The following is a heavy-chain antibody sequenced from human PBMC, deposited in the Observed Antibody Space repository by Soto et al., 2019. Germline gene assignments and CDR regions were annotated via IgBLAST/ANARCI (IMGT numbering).Heavy chain of an antibody. CDR2: IYYSGST. Sequence: QVQLQESGPGLVKPSETLSLTCSVSGGSIGSYYWNWIRQSPGKGLEWIGYIYYSGSTKYNPALKSGVTISIDTSKKQFSLKLISVTAADTAVYSCARGGRRGTTMGWFDAWGQGTLVTVSS. CDR1: GGSIGSYY. D-gene: IGHD4-17*01. V-gene: IGHV4-59*01. J-gene: IGHJ5*02. CDR3: ARGGRRGTTMGWFDA.